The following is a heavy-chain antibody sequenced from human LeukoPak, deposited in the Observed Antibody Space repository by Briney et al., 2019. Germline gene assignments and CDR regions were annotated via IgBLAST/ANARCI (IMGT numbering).Heavy chain of an antibody. CDR2: TYYSGST. Sequence: SETLSLTCTVSGGSISSYYWSWIRQPPGKGLEWIGYTYYSGSTNYNPSLKSRVTISVDTSKNQFSLKLSSVTAADTAVYYCARAEYDSSGYQYYYYYMDVWGKGTTVTVSS. CDR3: ARAEYDSSGYQYYYYYMDV. V-gene: IGHV4-59*01. J-gene: IGHJ6*03. D-gene: IGHD3-22*01. CDR1: GGSISSYY.